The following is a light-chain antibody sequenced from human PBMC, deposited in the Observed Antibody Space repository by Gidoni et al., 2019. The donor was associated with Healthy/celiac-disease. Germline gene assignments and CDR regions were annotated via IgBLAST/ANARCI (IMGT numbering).Light chain of an antibody. CDR1: QSISSY. CDR3: QQSYSTPVT. Sequence: DIQMTQSPSSLSASVGDRVTITCRASQSISSYLNWYQQKPGKAPKLLIYAASSLQSGVPSRFSGSGSGTDFTLTISSLQPEDVATYYCQQSYSTPVTCGGGTKVEIK. J-gene: IGKJ4*01. V-gene: IGKV1-39*01. CDR2: AAS.